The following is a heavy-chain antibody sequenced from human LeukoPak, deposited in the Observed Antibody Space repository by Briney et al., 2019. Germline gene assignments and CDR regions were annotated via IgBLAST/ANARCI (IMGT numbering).Heavy chain of an antibody. D-gene: IGHD3-22*01. CDR2: IYSGGST. CDR3: ARGLYYYDSSGNI. V-gene: IGHV3-53*01. CDR1: GFTVSSNY. J-gene: IGHJ3*02. Sequence: GGSLRLSCAASGFTVSSNYMSWVRQAPGKGLEWVSVIYSGGSTYYADSVKGRFTISRDNSKNTLYLQMNSLRAEDTAVYYCARGLYYYDSSGNIWGQGTMVTVSS.